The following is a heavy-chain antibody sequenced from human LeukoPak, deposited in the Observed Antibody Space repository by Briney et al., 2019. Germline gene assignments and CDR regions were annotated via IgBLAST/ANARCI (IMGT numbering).Heavy chain of an antibody. CDR3: ARERNSGYDWYFDY. Sequence: GGSLRLSCAASGFTFSSYWMSWVRQAPGKGLECVANIKQDGSEKYYVDSVKGRFTISRDNAKNSLYLQMNSLRAEDTAVYYCARERNSGYDWYFDYWGQGTLVTVSS. CDR2: IKQDGSEK. CDR1: GFTFSSYW. V-gene: IGHV3-7*01. D-gene: IGHD5-12*01. J-gene: IGHJ4*02.